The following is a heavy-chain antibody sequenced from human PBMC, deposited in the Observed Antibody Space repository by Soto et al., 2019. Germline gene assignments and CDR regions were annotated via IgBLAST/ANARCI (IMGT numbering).Heavy chain of an antibody. CDR2: ISYDGSNK. Sequence: GGSLRLSCAASGFTFSSYGMHWVRQAPGKGLEWVAVISYDGSNKYYADSVKGRFAISRDNSKNTLYLQMNSLRAEDTAVYYCAKDRSEPDIVLMVYALDYWGQGTLVTVSS. J-gene: IGHJ4*02. CDR3: AKDRSEPDIVLMVYALDY. CDR1: GFTFSSYG. D-gene: IGHD2-8*01. V-gene: IGHV3-30*18.